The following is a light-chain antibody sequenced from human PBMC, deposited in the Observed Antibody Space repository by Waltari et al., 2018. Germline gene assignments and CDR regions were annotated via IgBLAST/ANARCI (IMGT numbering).Light chain of an antibody. V-gene: IGKV3-11*01. CDR3: HQRRSWLWT. J-gene: IGKJ1*01. CDR2: DTS. CDR1: QSVGSY. Sequence: EIVLTQSPATLSLSPGERATLSCRASQSVGSYLAWSQQKPGQPPRLLIYDTSNRATGIPARFSGSWSGTDFTLTISSLEPEDFAVYYCHQRRSWLWTFGQGTKVEIK.